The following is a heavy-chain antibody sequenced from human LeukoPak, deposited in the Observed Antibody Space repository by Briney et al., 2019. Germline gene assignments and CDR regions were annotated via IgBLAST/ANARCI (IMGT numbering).Heavy chain of an antibody. CDR1: GGSIPTTSFF. V-gene: IGHV4-39*01. CDR3: ASGGGPEYYYHSSAYYFDY. Sequence: SETLSLTCTVSGGSIPTTSFFWGSGRQPPGKGLNWIGNIFYTGAAYYNPSLKSRVTMSGDTSKNQFSLKLTSVTAADTAVYYCASGGGPEYYYHSSAYYFDYWGQGILVTASS. CDR2: IFYTGAA. D-gene: IGHD3-22*01. J-gene: IGHJ4*02.